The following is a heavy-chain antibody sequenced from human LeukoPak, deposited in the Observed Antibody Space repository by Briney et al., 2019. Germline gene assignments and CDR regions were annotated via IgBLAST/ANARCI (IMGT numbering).Heavy chain of an antibody. D-gene: IGHD2-21*02. CDR1: GFTFSNYE. V-gene: IGHV3-15*01. CDR3: TTVCIHVVVVTVITSDN. CDR2: IKSKSGGGST. J-gene: IGHJ4*02. Sequence: PGGSPRLSCAASGFTFSNYEMNWVRQAPGKGLEWVARIKSKSGGGSTDYAAPVKGRFTISRDDSKNTLYLQMGSLKTEDTAVYYCTTVCIHVVVVTVITSDNWGQGTLVTVSS.